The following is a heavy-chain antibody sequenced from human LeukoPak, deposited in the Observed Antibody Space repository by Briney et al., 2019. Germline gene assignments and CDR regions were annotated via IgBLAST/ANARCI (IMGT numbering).Heavy chain of an antibody. D-gene: IGHD3-22*01. CDR1: GFTFSSYS. CDR3: ARQISGYHSLYYYYYYMDV. J-gene: IGHJ6*03. CDR2: ISSSSSYI. Sequence: GGSLRLSCAASGFTFSSYSMNWVRQAPGKGLEWVSSISSSSSYIYYADSVKGRFTISRDNAKNSLYLQMNSLRAEDTAVYYCARQISGYHSLYYYYYYMDVWGKGTTVTVSS. V-gene: IGHV3-21*01.